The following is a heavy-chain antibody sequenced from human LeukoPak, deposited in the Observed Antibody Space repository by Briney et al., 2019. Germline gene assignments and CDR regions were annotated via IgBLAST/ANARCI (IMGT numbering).Heavy chain of an antibody. Sequence: PSETLSLTCAVSGGSISSSNWWSWVRQPPGKGLEWIGEIYHSGSANYNPSLKSRVTISVDTSKNQFSLKLSSVTAADTAVYYCARDRGFWSGYNWFDPWGQGTLVTVSS. CDR2: IYHSGSA. D-gene: IGHD3-3*01. V-gene: IGHV4-4*02. CDR3: ARDRGFWSGYNWFDP. J-gene: IGHJ5*02. CDR1: GGSISSSNW.